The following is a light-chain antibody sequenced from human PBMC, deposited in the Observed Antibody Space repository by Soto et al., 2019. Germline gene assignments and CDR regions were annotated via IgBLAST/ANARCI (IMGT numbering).Light chain of an antibody. V-gene: IGLV1-51*01. CDR2: DNN. CDR1: SSNI. CDR3: GMWDSSLSVVV. Sequence: QSVLTQPPSVSAAPGQKVTISCSGSSSNIVSWHQQLPGTAPKLLIYDNNKRPSGIPDRFSGSKSGTSATLGITGLQTGDEADYYCGMWDSSLSVVVFGGGTKLTVL. J-gene: IGLJ2*01.